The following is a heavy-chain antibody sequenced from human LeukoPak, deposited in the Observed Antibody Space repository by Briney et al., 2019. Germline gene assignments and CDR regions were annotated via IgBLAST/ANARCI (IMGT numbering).Heavy chain of an antibody. V-gene: IGHV4-4*07. CDR1: GGPISSYY. CDR3: AREGSKVGATFYYYYGMDV. CDR2: IYTSGST. D-gene: IGHD1-26*01. Sequence: SETLSLTCTVSGGPISSYYWSWIRQPAGKGLEWIGRIYTSGSTNYNPSLKSRVTMSVDTSKNQFSLKLSSVTAADTAVYYCAREGSKVGATFYYYYGMDVWGQGTTVTVSS. J-gene: IGHJ6*02.